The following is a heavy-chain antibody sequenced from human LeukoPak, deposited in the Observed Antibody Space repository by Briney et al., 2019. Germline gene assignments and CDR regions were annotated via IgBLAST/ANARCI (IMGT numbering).Heavy chain of an antibody. CDR2: NYWDDDN. CDR1: GFSLNTSGVG. CDR3: AHSEQTTNWRLFDC. Sequence: SGPTLVKPTQTLTLTCTFSGFSLNTSGVGVGWIRQPPGKALEWLAVNYWDDDNRYSPPLKSRLTLTKHTSKNQVVLTMTNVDPVDTATYYCAHSEQTTNWRLFDCWGQGTLVTVSS. D-gene: IGHD1-1*01. V-gene: IGHV2-5*02. J-gene: IGHJ4*02.